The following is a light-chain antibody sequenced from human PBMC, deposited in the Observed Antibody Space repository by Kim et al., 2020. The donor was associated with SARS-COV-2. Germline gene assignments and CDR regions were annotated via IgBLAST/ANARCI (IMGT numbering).Light chain of an antibody. CDR1: QSVSTN. Sequence: LSPGERATLSCRVSQSVSTNLAWYQQTPGQAPRLLIFAASSRATGIPDGFSGSGSGTDFSLTISRLEPEDFAVYYCQQYDRSPWTFGQGTKVDIK. V-gene: IGKV3-20*01. J-gene: IGKJ1*01. CDR3: QQYDRSPWT. CDR2: AAS.